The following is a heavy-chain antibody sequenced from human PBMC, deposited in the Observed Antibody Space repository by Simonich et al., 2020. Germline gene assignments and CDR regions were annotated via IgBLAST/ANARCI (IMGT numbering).Heavy chain of an antibody. CDR1: GGSISSYY. CDR3: ARSLGYYYYYYGMDV. CDR2: IYYSGST. Sequence: QVQLQESGPGLVKPSETLSLTCTVSGGSISSYYWSWIRQPPGKGLEWIGYIYYSGSTNYNPSLKSRGTISVDTSKNQFSLKLSSVTAADTAVYYCARSLGYYYYYYGMDVWGQATTVTVSS. J-gene: IGHJ6*02. D-gene: IGHD1-26*01. V-gene: IGHV4-59*08.